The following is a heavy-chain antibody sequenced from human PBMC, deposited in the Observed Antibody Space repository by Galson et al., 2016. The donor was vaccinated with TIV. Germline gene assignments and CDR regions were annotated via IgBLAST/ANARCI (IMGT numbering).Heavy chain of an antibody. CDR3: ARTPYCVGDCYKYDN. J-gene: IGHJ4*02. CDR2: INGGNGNT. V-gene: IGHV1-3*01. Sequence: VKVSCKASGYSFSIYAMHWVRQAPGQRLEWMGWINGGNGNTKYSKQFQGRPTITRDTSASTAYMELNSLRPEDTAVYYCARTPYCVGDCYKYDNWGQGTLVTVSS. D-gene: IGHD2-21*01. CDR1: GYSFSIYA.